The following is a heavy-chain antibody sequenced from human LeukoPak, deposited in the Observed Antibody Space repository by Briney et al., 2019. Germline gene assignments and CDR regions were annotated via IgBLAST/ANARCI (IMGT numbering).Heavy chain of an antibody. V-gene: IGHV3-23*01. CDR1: GFTFSSSA. D-gene: IGHD3-10*01. J-gene: IGHJ4*02. CDR3: AKGYYGSGSYGWFDY. Sequence: GSLRLSCATSGFTFSSSAMSWVRQAPGKGLEWVSTISGSGDRTYYADSVKGRFTISRDNSKNTLFLHMNSLRAEDTAVYSCAKGYYGSGSYGWFDYWGQGTLVTVSS. CDR2: ISGSGDRT.